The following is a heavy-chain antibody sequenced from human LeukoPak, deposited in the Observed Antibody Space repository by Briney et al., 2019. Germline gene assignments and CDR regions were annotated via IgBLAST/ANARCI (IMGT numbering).Heavy chain of an antibody. CDR1: GFTFSSYE. V-gene: IGHV3-48*03. J-gene: IGHJ6*03. Sequence: PGGSLRLSCAASGFTFSSYEMNWVRQAPGKGLEWVSYISSSGSTIYYADSVKGRFTISRDNAKNSLYLQMNSLTAEDTAVYYCARSYYYYMDVWGKGTTVTISS. CDR3: ARSYYYYMDV. CDR2: ISSSGSTI.